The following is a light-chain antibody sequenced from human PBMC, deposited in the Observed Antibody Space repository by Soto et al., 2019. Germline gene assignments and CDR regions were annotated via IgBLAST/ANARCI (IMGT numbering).Light chain of an antibody. CDR3: HQYYTYPWT. V-gene: IGKV1-8*01. CDR2: ATS. Sequence: AIRMTQSPSSLSASTGDRVTITCRASEGISSYLAWFQQKPGRPPKLLMSATSTLQSDVPSRFSGSGSGTDFTLTIGCLQSEDLAPYYCHQYYTYPWTFAQGTKVEIK. J-gene: IGKJ1*01. CDR1: EGISSY.